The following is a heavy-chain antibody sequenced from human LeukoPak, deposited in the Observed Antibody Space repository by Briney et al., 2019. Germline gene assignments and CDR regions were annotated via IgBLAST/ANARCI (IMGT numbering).Heavy chain of an antibody. CDR1: GGTFTYYT. D-gene: IGHD2-8*01. CDR3: AIMGGSTTRAVDY. Sequence: SVKVSCKASGGTFTYYTINWVRQAPGQGLEWMGRIVPMFGIPDYAQKFQGRVTLTADKSTSTAYMELSSLRSEDTAMYYCAIMGGSTTRAVDYWAQGTLVTVSS. CDR2: IVPMFGIP. V-gene: IGHV1-69*02. J-gene: IGHJ4*02.